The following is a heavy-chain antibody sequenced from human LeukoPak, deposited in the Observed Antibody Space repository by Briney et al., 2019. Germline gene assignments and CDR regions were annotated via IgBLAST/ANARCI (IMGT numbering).Heavy chain of an antibody. Sequence: PSETLSLTCAVYGGSFSGYYWSWIRQPPGEGLEWIGEINHSGSTNYNPSLKSRVTISVDTSKNQFSLKLSSVTAADTAVYYCARGRTGYNNPFVDYWGQGTLVTVSS. D-gene: IGHD5-24*01. V-gene: IGHV4-34*01. J-gene: IGHJ4*02. CDR2: INHSGST. CDR3: ARGRTGYNNPFVDY. CDR1: GGSFSGYY.